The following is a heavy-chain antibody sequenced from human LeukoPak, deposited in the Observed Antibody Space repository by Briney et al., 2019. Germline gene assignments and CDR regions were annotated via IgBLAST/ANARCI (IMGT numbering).Heavy chain of an antibody. CDR3: ARDRVSGYCSSTSCYPDAFDY. Sequence: GGSLRLSCAASGFTFSSYGMSWVRQAPGKGLEWVSAISGSGGSTYYADSVKGRFTISRDNSKNTLYLQMNSLRAEDTAVYYCARDRVSGYCSSTSCYPDAFDYWGQGTLVTVSS. CDR1: GFTFSSYG. V-gene: IGHV3-23*01. D-gene: IGHD2-2*01. J-gene: IGHJ4*02. CDR2: ISGSGGST.